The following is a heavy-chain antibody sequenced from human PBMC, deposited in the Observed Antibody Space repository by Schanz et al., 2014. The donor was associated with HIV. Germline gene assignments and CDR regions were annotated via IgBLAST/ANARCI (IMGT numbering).Heavy chain of an antibody. J-gene: IGHJ6*02. V-gene: IGHV3-23*04. CDR1: GFTFSDYA. CDR3: AKGGRDILSYSGMDV. D-gene: IGHD2-15*01. Sequence: EVQLVESGGDLVQPGGSLRLSCAASGFTFSDYAMSWVRQAPGKGLEWVSVISDSGGSTYYADRVKGRFTISRDNSKNTLYLQMNSLRAEDTAVYYCAKGGRDILSYSGMDVWGQGTTVTVSS. CDR2: ISDSGGST.